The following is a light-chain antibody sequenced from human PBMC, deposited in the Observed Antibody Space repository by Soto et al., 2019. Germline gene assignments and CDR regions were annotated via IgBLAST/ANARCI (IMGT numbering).Light chain of an antibody. V-gene: IGKV1-5*01. Sequence: DIQMTQSPSTLSASVGDRVTITWRASQSISSWLAWYQQKPGKAPKRLIYAASSWHTGVPSRFSGSGSGTEFTLTISSLQPEDFAAYYCLQRNSYPPTFGRGTKVDIK. CDR1: QSISSW. J-gene: IGKJ1*01. CDR3: LQRNSYPPT. CDR2: AAS.